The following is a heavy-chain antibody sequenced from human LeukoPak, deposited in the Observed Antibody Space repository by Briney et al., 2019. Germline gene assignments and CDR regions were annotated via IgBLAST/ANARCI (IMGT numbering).Heavy chain of an antibody. CDR2: IYSGGST. Sequence: GGSLRLSCAASGFTFSSYAMSWVRQAPGKGLEWVSVIYSGGSTYYADSVKGRFTISRDNSKNTLYLQMNSLRAEDTAVYYCARDKKGPYYYYYGMDVWGQGTTVTVSS. V-gene: IGHV3-66*01. CDR3: ARDKKGPYYYYYGMDV. J-gene: IGHJ6*02. CDR1: GFTFSSYA.